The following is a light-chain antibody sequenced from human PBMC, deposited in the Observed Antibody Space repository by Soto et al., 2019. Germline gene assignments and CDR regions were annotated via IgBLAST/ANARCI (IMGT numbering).Light chain of an antibody. CDR1: QRINNY. CDR3: QQLRMYPST. V-gene: IGKV1-39*01. Sequence: IRMTQSPSALSASVGDRVTITCRASQRINNYFNWYQQKPGEAPKLLIYAASTLYGGVPSRFSGSGSGNDFALTITSLQAEDFATYYCQQLRMYPSTFGGGTKVDIK. CDR2: AAS. J-gene: IGKJ4*01.